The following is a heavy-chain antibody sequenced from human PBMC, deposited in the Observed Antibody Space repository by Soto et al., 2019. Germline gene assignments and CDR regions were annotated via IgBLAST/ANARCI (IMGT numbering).Heavy chain of an antibody. CDR2: ASPGGTST. J-gene: IGHJ5*02. V-gene: IGHV3-74*01. D-gene: IGHD4-17*01. CDR3: TRHGSGDYFLFDP. Sequence: EVQLVESGGGLVQPGGSLRLSCAASGFTFSSFWMHWVRQAPGKGLEWVSRASPGGTSTSYADSVKGRFTISRDNAKNTLFMQMNSLRAEDTAVYYCTRHGSGDYFLFDPWGQGTLVTVSS. CDR1: GFTFSSFW.